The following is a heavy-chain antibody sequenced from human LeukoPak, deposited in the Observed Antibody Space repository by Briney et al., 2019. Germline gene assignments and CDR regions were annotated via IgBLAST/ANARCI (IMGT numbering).Heavy chain of an antibody. D-gene: IGHD2-21*02. CDR1: GYTFISYG. V-gene: IGHV1-18*04. CDR3: VRDLGLAYCGGDCYSEDAFDI. Sequence: ASVKVSCKASGYTFISYGISWVRQAPGQGLEWMGWISAYNGNTNYAQKLQGRVTMTTDTSTSTAYMELRSLRSDDTAVYYCVRDLGLAYCGGDCYSEDAFDIWGQGTMVTVSS. CDR2: ISAYNGNT. J-gene: IGHJ3*02.